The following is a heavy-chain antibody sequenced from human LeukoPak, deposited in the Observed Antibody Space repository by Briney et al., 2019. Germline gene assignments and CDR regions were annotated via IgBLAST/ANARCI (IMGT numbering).Heavy chain of an antibody. CDR1: GGSFRGYY. Sequence: SETLSLTRAVYGGSFRGYYWSWIRQPPGKGLEWIGEINHSGSTKYNPSLKSRVTISVDTSKNQFSLKLSSVTAADTAVYYCARGDILTGYNYWGQGTLVTVSS. V-gene: IGHV4-34*01. CDR3: ARGDILTGYNY. CDR2: INHSGST. D-gene: IGHD3-9*01. J-gene: IGHJ4*02.